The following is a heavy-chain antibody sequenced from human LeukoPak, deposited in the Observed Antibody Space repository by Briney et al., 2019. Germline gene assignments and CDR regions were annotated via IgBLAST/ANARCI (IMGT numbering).Heavy chain of an antibody. Sequence: EGSLRLSCAASGFTFGDYYMSWIRQAPGKGLEWVSYISNSGNTIKEADSVRGRFTISRDNAQNSLFLQMKSLRADDTAVYYCARYRVITNDYFDSWGQGTLVTVSS. CDR3: ARYRVITNDYFDS. CDR2: ISNSGNTI. CDR1: GFTFGDYY. V-gene: IGHV3-11*01. D-gene: IGHD3-16*01. J-gene: IGHJ4*02.